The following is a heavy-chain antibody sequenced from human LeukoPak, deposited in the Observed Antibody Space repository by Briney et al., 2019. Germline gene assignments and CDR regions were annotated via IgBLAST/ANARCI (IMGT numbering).Heavy chain of an antibody. CDR3: ARDGVLRYFDWLLPDFDY. CDR1: GFTFSSYW. CDR2: IKQDGSEK. V-gene: IGHV3-7*01. Sequence: PGGSLRLSCAASGFTFSSYWMSWVRQAPGKGLEWVANIKQDGSEKYYVDSVKGRFTIFRDNAKNSLYLQMNSLRAEDTAVYYCARDGVLRYFDWLLPDFDYWGQGTLVTVSS. J-gene: IGHJ4*02. D-gene: IGHD3-9*01.